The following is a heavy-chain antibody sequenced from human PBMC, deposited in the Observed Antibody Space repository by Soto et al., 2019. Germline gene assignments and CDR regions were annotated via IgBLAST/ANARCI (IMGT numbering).Heavy chain of an antibody. D-gene: IGHD2-8*01. CDR3: TQRGLPQCINGVCYKDGFWDY. V-gene: IGHV4-31*03. CDR1: GGSVSSGGYY. CDR2: IYYSGTT. Sequence: SETLSLTCTVSGGSVSSGGYYWSWIRQHPGTGLEWSGYIYYSGTTYFNPSLKSRASISLDTSKNEFSLKLTSVTAADTAVYYCTQRGLPQCINGVCYKDGFWDYWGQGALVTVSS. J-gene: IGHJ4*02.